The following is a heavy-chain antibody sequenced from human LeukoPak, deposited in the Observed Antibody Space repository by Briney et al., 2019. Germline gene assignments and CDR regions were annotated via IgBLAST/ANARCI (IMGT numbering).Heavy chain of an antibody. J-gene: IGHJ5*02. CDR2: IYTSGST. CDR3: ARMRLRSTEGNWFDP. V-gene: IGHV4-4*07. D-gene: IGHD4-17*01. CDR1: GGSISSYY. Sequence: ASETLSLTCTVSGGSISSYYWSWIRQPAGKGLEWIGRIYTSGSTNYNPSLKSRVPMSVDTSKNQFSLKLSSVTAADTAVYYCARMRLRSTEGNWFDPWGQGTLVTVSS.